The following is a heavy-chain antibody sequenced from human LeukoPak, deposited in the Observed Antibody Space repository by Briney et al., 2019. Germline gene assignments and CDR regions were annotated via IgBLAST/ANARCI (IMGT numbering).Heavy chain of an antibody. CDR1: GLTFSSYW. Sequence: GGSLRLSCAASGLTFSSYWTSWVRQAPGKGLEWVGNINQDGSEKYYVDSVKGRFTISRDNAKKSLYLQMNSLRAEDTALYYCASCGYRYGQYYYYMDVWGKGTTVTVSS. CDR3: ASCGYRYGQYYYYMDV. J-gene: IGHJ6*03. D-gene: IGHD5-18*01. CDR2: INQDGSEK. V-gene: IGHV3-7*01.